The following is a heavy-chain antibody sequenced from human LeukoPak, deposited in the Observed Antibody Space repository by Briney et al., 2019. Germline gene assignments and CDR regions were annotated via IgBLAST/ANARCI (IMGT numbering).Heavy chain of an antibody. D-gene: IGHD4-11*01. J-gene: IGHJ5*02. Sequence: ASVKVSCKASGYTVTSYDINWVRQATGQGREWVGWMNPNSGNTGCAQKFQGRVTKTRNTSISTAYMELSSLRSEGTSVYYCARAGHDYSTYWFDPWGQGTLVTVSS. V-gene: IGHV1-8*01. CDR3: ARAGHDYSTYWFDP. CDR2: MNPNSGNT. CDR1: GYTVTSYD.